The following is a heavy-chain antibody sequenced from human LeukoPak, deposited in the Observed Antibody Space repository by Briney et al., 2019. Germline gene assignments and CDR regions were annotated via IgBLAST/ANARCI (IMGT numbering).Heavy chain of an antibody. CDR3: ARRVSGFYGGNGLFDN. CDR2: IYPADSAA. Sequence: GESLKISCKASGYSFTTYWIGWVRQMPGKGLEWMGIIYPADSAAKYSPSFQGQVTISVDKSISTAYLQWSRLKASDTAMYYCARRVSGFYGGNGLFDNWGQGTLVTVSS. J-gene: IGHJ5*02. D-gene: IGHD4-23*01. V-gene: IGHV5-51*01. CDR1: GYSFTTYW.